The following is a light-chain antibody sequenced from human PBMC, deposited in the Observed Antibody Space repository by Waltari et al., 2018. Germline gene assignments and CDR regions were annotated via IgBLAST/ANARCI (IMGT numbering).Light chain of an antibody. V-gene: IGLV8-61*01. CDR3: ALYMGSGIWV. CDR2: KAN. Sequence: QTVVTQEPSLSVSPGGTVTLTCALSSGSLSTTSYATWYQQTPGQAPRTLVYKANARSSGVHDRFFGSILGNTAALTITGAQADDESDYYCALYMGSGIWVFGGGTRLTVL. CDR1: SGSLSTTSY. J-gene: IGLJ3*02.